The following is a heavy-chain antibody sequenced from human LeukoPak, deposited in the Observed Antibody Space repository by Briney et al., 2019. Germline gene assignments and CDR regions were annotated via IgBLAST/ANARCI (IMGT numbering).Heavy chain of an antibody. Sequence: PGGSLRLSCAASAFTFSSYSMSWVRQAPGRGLEWVSAITAAGDTLYTDSVKGRFTISRDNSKNTLSLQMDSLTAEDTAVYYCARRAHEGTGFFFYFDCWGQGTLVSVSS. V-gene: IGHV3-23*01. D-gene: IGHD3/OR15-3a*01. J-gene: IGHJ4*02. CDR1: AFTFSSYS. CDR2: ITAAGDT. CDR3: ARRAHEGTGFFFYFDC.